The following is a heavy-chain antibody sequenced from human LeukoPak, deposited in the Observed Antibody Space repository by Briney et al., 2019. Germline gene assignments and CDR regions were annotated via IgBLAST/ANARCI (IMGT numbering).Heavy chain of an antibody. J-gene: IGHJ3*02. CDR1: GGSISSYY. CDR2: IYYSGST. V-gene: IGHV4-59*12. D-gene: IGHD3-10*01. Sequence: SETLSLTCTVSGGSISSYYWSWIRQPPGKGLEWIGYIYYSGSTNYNPSLKSRVTISVDTSKNQFSLKLSSVTAADTAVYYCARPRRYYGSGSPYAFDIWGQGTMVTVSS. CDR3: ARPRRYYGSGSPYAFDI.